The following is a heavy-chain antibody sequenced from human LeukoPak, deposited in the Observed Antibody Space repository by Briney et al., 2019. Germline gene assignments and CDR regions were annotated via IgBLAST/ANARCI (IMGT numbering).Heavy chain of an antibody. V-gene: IGHV3-23*01. CDR3: ARDTHYYYDSSGYLLL. J-gene: IGHJ4*02. Sequence: PGGSLRLSCAASGFTFSSYAMSWVRQAPGKGLEWVSAISGSGGSTYYADSVKGRFIISRDNSKNTLYLQMNSLRPEDTAVYYCARDTHYYYDSSGYLLLWGQGTLVTVSS. D-gene: IGHD3-22*01. CDR2: ISGSGGST. CDR1: GFTFSSYA.